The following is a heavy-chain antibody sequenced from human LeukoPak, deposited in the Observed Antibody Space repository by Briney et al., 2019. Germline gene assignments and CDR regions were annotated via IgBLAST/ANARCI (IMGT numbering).Heavy chain of an antibody. J-gene: IGHJ4*02. CDR3: AKVKVSGYDKGYFDY. V-gene: IGHV3-7*03. CDR1: GFTFSTYW. Sequence: GGSLRLSCAASGFTFSTYWMSWVRQAPGKGLEWVANIKQDGSEKYYVDSVKGRFTISRDNAKNSLYLQMNTLRAEDTAIYYCAKVKVSGYDKGYFDYWGQGTLVTVSS. CDR2: IKQDGSEK. D-gene: IGHD3-3*01.